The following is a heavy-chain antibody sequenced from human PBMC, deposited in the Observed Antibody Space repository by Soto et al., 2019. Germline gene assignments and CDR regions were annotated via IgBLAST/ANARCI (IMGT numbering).Heavy chain of an antibody. J-gene: IGHJ6*02. CDR3: EINLMSYGPSGMDF. CDR1: GFTVSSNY. Sequence: VQLVETGGGLIQPGGSLRLSCAASGFTVSSNYMSWVRQAPGKGLEWVSVIYSGGSTYYADSVKGRFTISRDNSKNPLYLQMNSRRAEDTAVDSVEINLMSYGPSGMDFWGQGTTVTVSS. CDR2: IYSGGST. V-gene: IGHV3-53*02. D-gene: IGHD4-17*01.